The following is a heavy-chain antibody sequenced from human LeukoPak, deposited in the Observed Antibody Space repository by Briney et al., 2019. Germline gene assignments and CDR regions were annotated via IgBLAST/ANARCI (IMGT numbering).Heavy chain of an antibody. J-gene: IGHJ4*02. D-gene: IGHD3-16*01. V-gene: IGHV4-31*03. CDR3: AASSGVTLGRF. CDR1: GGSISSGTHY. CDR2: IYYTGVT. Sequence: SETLSLTCTVSGGSISSGTHYYNWIRQHPGKGLEWIGYIYYTGVTSYNPSLESRVTMSVDTSMNQVSLKLSSLTAADTAVYYCAASSGVTLGRFWGQGTLVTVSS.